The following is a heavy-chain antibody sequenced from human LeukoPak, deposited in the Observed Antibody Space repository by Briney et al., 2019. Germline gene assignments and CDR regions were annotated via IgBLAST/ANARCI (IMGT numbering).Heavy chain of an antibody. D-gene: IGHD6-13*01. V-gene: IGHV3-64D*06. J-gene: IGHJ4*02. CDR2: ISSNGGST. Sequence: PGGSLRLSCSASGFTFSSYAMHWVRQAPGKGLEYVSAISSNGGSTYYADSVKGRFTISRDNSKNTLYLQMSSLRAEDTAVYYCVKGPPIAAAGTFDYWGQGTLVTVSS. CDR1: GFTFSSYA. CDR3: VKGPPIAAAGTFDY.